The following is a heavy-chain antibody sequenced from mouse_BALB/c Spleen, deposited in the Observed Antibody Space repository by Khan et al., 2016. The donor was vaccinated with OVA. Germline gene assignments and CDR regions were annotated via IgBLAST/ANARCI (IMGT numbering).Heavy chain of an antibody. CDR1: GYTFTSYD. CDR3: ARHYYCCNLYWYFDV. J-gene: IGHJ1*01. D-gene: IGHD1-1*02. Sequence: QVQLQQSGAELVKPGASVKLSCKASGYTFTSYDINWVRQRPEQGLEWIGWIFPGDDSTKYNAKFKGKATLTTEKSSSTAYMQLSRLTSEDSSVYFCARHYYCCNLYWYFDVWGAGTTVTVSS. V-gene: IGHV1-85*01. CDR2: IFPGDDST.